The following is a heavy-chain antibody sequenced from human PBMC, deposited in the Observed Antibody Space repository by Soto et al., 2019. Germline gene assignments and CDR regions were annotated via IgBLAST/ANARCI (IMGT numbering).Heavy chain of an antibody. V-gene: IGHV4-30-4*01. Sequence: SETLSLTCTVSGGSISSGDYYWTWIRQPPGKGLEWIGNIYNNGHTFHNPSLTSRLTISLDTSKNQLSLKLISVTAADTAAYYCAGGKAVQFYNGMDVWGQGTTVTVSS. J-gene: IGHJ6*02. CDR1: GGSISSGDYY. CDR3: AGGKAVQFYNGMDV. CDR2: IYNNGHT.